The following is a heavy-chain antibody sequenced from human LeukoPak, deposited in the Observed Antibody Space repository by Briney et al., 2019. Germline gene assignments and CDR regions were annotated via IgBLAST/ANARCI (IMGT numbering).Heavy chain of an antibody. V-gene: IGHV4-59*01. Sequence: PSETLSLTCTVSGGSISSYYWSWIRQPPGKGLEWIGYIYYSGSTNYNPSLKSRVTISVDMSKNQFSLKLSSVTAADTAVYYCARHDSSARRHDAFDIWGQGTMVTVSS. J-gene: IGHJ3*02. D-gene: IGHD3-22*01. CDR3: ARHDSSARRHDAFDI. CDR2: IYYSGST. CDR1: GGSISSYY.